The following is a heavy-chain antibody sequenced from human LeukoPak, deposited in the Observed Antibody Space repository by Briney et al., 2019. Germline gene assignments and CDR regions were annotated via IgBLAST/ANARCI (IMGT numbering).Heavy chain of an antibody. J-gene: IGHJ6*02. D-gene: IGHD2-8*01. CDR3: ARHDGATVYYYYGMDV. V-gene: IGHV5-51*01. CDR2: IYPGDSDT. Sequence: GESLKISCKGSGYSFSSYWIVWVRQMPGKGLEWMGIIYPGDSDTRYSPSFQGQVTISADKSISTAYLQWSSLKASDTAMYYCARHDGATVYYYYGMDVWGQGTTVTVSS. CDR1: GYSFSSYW.